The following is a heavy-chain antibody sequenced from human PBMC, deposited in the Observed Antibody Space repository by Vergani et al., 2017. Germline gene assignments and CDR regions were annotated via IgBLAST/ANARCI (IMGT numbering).Heavy chain of an antibody. CDR2: IDHTGRP. CDR1: GGSFTSYH. Sequence: QVQLQQWGGGLLKPSETLSLTCVVNGGSFTSYHWTWIRQSPGEGLEWVGDIDHTGRPYYNPSLKSRLTRSVDKSRNQFSLTLNSVTATDTAIYFCARVNTETNGHLYYYYYMDVWGQGTAVTVS. D-gene: IGHD4-11*01. CDR3: ARVNTETNGHLYYYYYMDV. V-gene: IGHV4-34*01. J-gene: IGHJ6*03.